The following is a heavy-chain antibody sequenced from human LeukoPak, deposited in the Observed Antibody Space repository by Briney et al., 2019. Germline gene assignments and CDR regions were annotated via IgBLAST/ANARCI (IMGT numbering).Heavy chain of an antibody. CDR2: ISGSGGST. CDR3: ANLFGIQLWFT. Sequence: GGSLRLSCAASGFTFSSYAMSWVRQAPGKGLEWVSGISGSGGSTYYADSVKGRFTISRDNSKNTLYLQMNSLRAEDTAIYYCANLFGIQLWFTWGQGTLVTVSS. J-gene: IGHJ5*02. D-gene: IGHD5-18*01. V-gene: IGHV3-23*01. CDR1: GFTFSSYA.